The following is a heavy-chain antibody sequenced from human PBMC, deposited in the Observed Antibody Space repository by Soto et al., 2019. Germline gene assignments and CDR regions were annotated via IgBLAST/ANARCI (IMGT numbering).Heavy chain of an antibody. CDR3: ARVSYYYDSSGYYRTHYFDY. J-gene: IGHJ4*02. CDR2: IIPIFGTA. D-gene: IGHD3-22*01. Sequence: QVQVVQSGAEVKKPGSSVKVSCKASGGTFSSYAISWVRQAPGQGLECMGGIIPIFGTANYAQKFQGRVTFTADESTSTAYMELSSLRSEDTALYYCARVSYYYDSSGYYRTHYFDYWGQGTLVTVSS. V-gene: IGHV1-69*01. CDR1: GGTFSSYA.